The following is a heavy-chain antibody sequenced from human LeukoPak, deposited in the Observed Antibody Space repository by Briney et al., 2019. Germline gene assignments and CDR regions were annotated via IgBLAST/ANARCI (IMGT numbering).Heavy chain of an antibody. J-gene: IGHJ4*02. D-gene: IGHD3-10*01. CDR2: INSNSGGT. CDR1: GYTFTGYF. V-gene: IGHV1-2*02. Sequence: GASVKVSCKAFGYTFTGYFIHWVRQAPGQGLEWMGWINSNSGGTNYAQKFQGRVTMTRDTSISTAYMELTGLRSDDTAVYYCARDRELIVRGVLFYWGQGTLATVSS. CDR3: ARDRELIVRGVLFY.